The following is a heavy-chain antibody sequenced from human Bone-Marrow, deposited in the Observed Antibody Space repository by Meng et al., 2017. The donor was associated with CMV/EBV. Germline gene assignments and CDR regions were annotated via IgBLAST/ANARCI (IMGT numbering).Heavy chain of an antibody. V-gene: IGHV1-2*02. J-gene: IGHJ6*02. CDR2: INPNSGGT. Sequence: KHWVRQAPGQGLEWMGWINPNSGGTNYAQKFQGRVTMTRDTSISTAYMELSRLRSDDTAVYYCARIEAYYDFWSGYYLGDYYGMDVWGQGTTVTVSS. D-gene: IGHD3-3*01. CDR3: ARIEAYYDFWSGYYLGDYYGMDV.